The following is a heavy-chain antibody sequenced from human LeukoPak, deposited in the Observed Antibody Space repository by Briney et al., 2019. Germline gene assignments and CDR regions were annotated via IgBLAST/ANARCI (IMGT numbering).Heavy chain of an antibody. CDR3: ARMSIFGVVIPPDF. J-gene: IGHJ4*02. V-gene: IGHV3-30*01. CDR1: GFTFSSYA. CDR2: ISSDGNTK. Sequence: GGSLRLSCAASGFTFSSYAMHWVRQAPGKGLEWVAVISSDGNTKYYADSVKGRFTISRDNSKNTLYLQMNSLRAEDTAVYYCARMSIFGVVIPPDFWGQGTLVTVFS. D-gene: IGHD3-3*02.